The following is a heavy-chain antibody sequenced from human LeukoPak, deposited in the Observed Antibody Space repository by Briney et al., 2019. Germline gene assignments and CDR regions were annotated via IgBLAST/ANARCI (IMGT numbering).Heavy chain of an antibody. V-gene: IGHV1-18*01. J-gene: IGHJ5*02. CDR1: GYAFTSYG. CDR2: ISAYHGNT. Sequence: ASGKVSCRASGYAFTSYGMSWGRQAPGQGLEWMGWISAYHGNTNYAQKLQGRVTMTTATSTSTAYMELRSLRSDDTAVYYCARVIGGSYLDWFDPWGQGTLVTVSS. CDR3: ARVIGGSYLDWFDP. D-gene: IGHD1-26*01.